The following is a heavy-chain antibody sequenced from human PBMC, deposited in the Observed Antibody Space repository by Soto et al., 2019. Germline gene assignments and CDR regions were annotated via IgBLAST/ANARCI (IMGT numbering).Heavy chain of an antibody. J-gene: IGHJ5*02. CDR1: GDSVTSSSYY. Sequence: SETLSLTCTVSGDSVTSSSYYWARIRQPPGKGLEWIGSISYRGSTYYNPSLKSRVTISADVSKNQFSLKVNYVTAADTAVYYCARHTRNLFDPWGQGTLVTVSS. CDR2: ISYRGST. CDR3: ARHTRNLFDP. V-gene: IGHV4-39*01.